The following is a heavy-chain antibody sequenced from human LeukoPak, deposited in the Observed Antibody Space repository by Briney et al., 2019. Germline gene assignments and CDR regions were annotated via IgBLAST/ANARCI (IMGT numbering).Heavy chain of an antibody. Sequence: SETLSLTCSVSGVSISSVSNYWGWIRQPPGKTLEWIGSIYSRGNTYYNPSLKSRVIILIDTAKNHFSLNLSSVTAADTAVYYCARSDGYGLVGIWGQGTMVTVSS. CDR3: ARSDGYGLVGI. CDR1: GVSISSVSNY. D-gene: IGHD3-10*01. J-gene: IGHJ3*02. V-gene: IGHV4-39*07. CDR2: IYSRGNT.